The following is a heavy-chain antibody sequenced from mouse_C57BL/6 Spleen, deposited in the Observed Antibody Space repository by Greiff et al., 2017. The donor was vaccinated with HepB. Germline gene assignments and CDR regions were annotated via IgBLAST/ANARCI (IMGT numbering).Heavy chain of an antibody. V-gene: IGHV1-26*01. CDR2: INPNNGGT. J-gene: IGHJ3*01. Sequence: VRLQQSGPELVKPGASVKISCKASGYTFTDYYMNWVKQSHGKSLEWIGDINPNNGGTSYNQKFKGKATLTVDKSSSTAYMELRSLTSEDSAVYYCARWGRGSWFAYWGQGTLVTVSA. CDR3: ARWGRGSWFAY. CDR1: GYTFTDYY.